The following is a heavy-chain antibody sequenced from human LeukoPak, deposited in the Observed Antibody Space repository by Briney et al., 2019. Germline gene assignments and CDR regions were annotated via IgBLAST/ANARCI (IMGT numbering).Heavy chain of an antibody. Sequence: SETLSLTCTVSGGSIRSHYWNWIRQPPGKGLEWIGYNYDSGSTTSNPSLNSRVAISVDTSKNQFSLRLISVTAADTAVYYCAREQGPVAARLNYYYYMDVWGEGTTVTVSS. CDR3: AREQGPVAARLNYYYYMDV. CDR1: GGSIRSHY. V-gene: IGHV4-59*11. CDR2: NYDSGST. D-gene: IGHD6-6*01. J-gene: IGHJ6*03.